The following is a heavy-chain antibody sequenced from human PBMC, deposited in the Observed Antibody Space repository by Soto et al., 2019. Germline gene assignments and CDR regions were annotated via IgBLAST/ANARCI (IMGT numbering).Heavy chain of an antibody. CDR1: GFTFDDYG. J-gene: IGHJ6*02. D-gene: IGHD4-17*01. Sequence: GGSLRLSCAASGFTFDDYGMSWVRQAPGKGLEWVSGINWNGGSTGYADSVKGRFTISRDNAKNSLYLQMNSLRAEDTALYYCARDHDYEDSRYYYYYGMDVWGQGTTVTVSS. V-gene: IGHV3-20*04. CDR3: ARDHDYEDSRYYYYYGMDV. CDR2: INWNGGST.